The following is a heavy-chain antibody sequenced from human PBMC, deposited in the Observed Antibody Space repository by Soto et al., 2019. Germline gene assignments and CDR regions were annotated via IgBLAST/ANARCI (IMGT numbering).Heavy chain of an antibody. D-gene: IGHD6-6*01. V-gene: IGHV4-59*01. CDR3: AREAFVPGPHNEDWFDH. J-gene: IGHJ5*02. CDR2: IYYTGTT. CDR1: GYSISRFY. Sequence: XETLSLTCTVSGYSISRFYWTWIRQLPGKGLECIGYIYYTGTTSYNPSLKSRVTISLDTSKNQFSLNLRSVTPADTAVYYCAREAFVPGPHNEDWFDHWGQGILVTVSS.